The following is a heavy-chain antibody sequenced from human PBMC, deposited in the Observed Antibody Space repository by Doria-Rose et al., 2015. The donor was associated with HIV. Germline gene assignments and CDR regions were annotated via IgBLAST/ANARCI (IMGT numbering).Heavy chain of an antibody. V-gene: IGHV2-26*01. CDR1: GVSLSSPGMG. Sequence: ESGPVLVKPTETLTLTCTVSGVSLSSPGMGVSWIRQPPGKALEWLANIFPDDERSYKTSLQIRRTISRGSSISQVVLTMTDMDRVGTATYYCARIKSSRWYHKYYFDFWGQGTLVIVSA. J-gene: IGHJ4*02. CDR2: IFPDDER. CDR3: ARIKSSRWYHKYYFDF. D-gene: IGHD6-13*01.